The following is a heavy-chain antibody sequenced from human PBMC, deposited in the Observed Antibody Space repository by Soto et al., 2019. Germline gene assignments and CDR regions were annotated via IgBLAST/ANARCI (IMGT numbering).Heavy chain of an antibody. CDR1: GGSVSSGSYY. Sequence: SETLSLTCTVSGGSVSSGSYYWSWIRPPPGKGLEWIGYIYYSGSTNYNPSLKSRVTISVDKSKNQFSLKLSSVTAADTAVYYCARVSGSYYYGMDVWGQGTTVTVSS. D-gene: IGHD1-26*01. CDR2: IYYSGST. CDR3: ARVSGSYYYGMDV. V-gene: IGHV4-61*01. J-gene: IGHJ6*02.